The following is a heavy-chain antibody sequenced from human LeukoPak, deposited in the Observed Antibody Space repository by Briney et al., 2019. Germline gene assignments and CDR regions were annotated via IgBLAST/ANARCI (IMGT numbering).Heavy chain of an antibody. V-gene: IGHV1-69*04. CDR1: GGTFSSYA. D-gene: IGHD6-13*01. J-gene: IGHJ4*02. CDR3: ARSPCSSCHREDY. Sequence: SVKVSCKASGGTFSSYAISWVRQAPGQGLEWMGRIIPILGIANYAQKFQGRVTITADKSTSTAYMELSSLRSEDTAVYYCARSPCSSCHREDYWGQGTLVTVSS. CDR2: IIPILGIA.